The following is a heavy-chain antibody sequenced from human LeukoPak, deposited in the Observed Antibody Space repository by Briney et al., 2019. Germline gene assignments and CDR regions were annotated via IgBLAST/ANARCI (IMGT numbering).Heavy chain of an antibody. CDR1: GFTVSSNY. CDR2: IYSDGST. CDR3: ARAHSSTWFFDC. Sequence: PGGSLRLSCAASGFTVSSNYMSWVRQAPEKGLEWVSVIYSDGSTLYADSVKGRFTISRDNSKNTLYLQMNSLRAEDTAVYYCARAHSSTWFFDCWGQGTLVTVSS. D-gene: IGHD6-13*01. J-gene: IGHJ4*02. V-gene: IGHV3-53*01.